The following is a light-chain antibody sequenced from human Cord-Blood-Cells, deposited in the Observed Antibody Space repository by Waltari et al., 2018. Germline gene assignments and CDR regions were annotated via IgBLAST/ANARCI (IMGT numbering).Light chain of an antibody. CDR3: CSYAGSSTYV. V-gene: IGLV2-23*01. CDR2: EGS. Sequence: QSALTQPASVSRSPVQSITISCTATSSDVGCYNLVSWYQQHPGKAPKLMIYEGSKRPSGVSNRFSGSKSGNTASLTISGLQAEDEADYYCCSYAGSSTYVFGTGTKVTVL. CDR1: SSDVGCYNL. J-gene: IGLJ1*01.